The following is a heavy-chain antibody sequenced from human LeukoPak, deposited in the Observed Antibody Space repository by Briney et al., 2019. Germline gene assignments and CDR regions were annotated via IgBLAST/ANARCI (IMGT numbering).Heavy chain of an antibody. CDR1: GFTFSSYA. Sequence: GGSLRLSCAASGFTFSSYAMSWVRQAPGKGLEWVSAISGSGGSTYYADSEKGRFTISRDNSKNTLYLQMNSLRAEDTAVYYCARSPIAARTYYYFDYWGQGTLVTVSS. CDR3: ARSPIAARTYYYFDY. CDR2: ISGSGGST. J-gene: IGHJ4*02. V-gene: IGHV3-23*01. D-gene: IGHD6-6*01.